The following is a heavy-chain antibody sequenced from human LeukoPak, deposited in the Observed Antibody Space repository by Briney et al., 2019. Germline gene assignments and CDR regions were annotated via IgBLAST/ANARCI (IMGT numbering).Heavy chain of an antibody. CDR3: ARDGRMGDSDEFDY. CDR1: GFTFSSYA. J-gene: IGHJ4*02. D-gene: IGHD3-22*01. CDR2: ISYDGSNK. V-gene: IGHV3-30-3*01. Sequence: GGSLRRSCAASGFTFSSYAMHWVRQAPGKGLEWVAVISYDGSNKYHADSVKGRFTISRDNSKNTLYLQMNSLRAEDTAVYYCARDGRMGDSDEFDYWGQGTLVTVSS.